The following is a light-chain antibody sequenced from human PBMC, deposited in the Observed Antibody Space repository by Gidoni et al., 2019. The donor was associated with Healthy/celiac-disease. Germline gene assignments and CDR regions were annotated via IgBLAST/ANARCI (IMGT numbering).Light chain of an antibody. Sequence: DIQMTQSPSSLSASVGDRVTITCRASQTIIVSLNWYQPKPGKAPKLRIYAASTLQSGVPSRFSGSGSGTEFTLTISSLQPEDFATYYCQQNYTAPRTFGHXTKLDIK. J-gene: IGKJ2*02. CDR3: QQNYTAPRT. CDR1: QTIIVS. CDR2: AAS. V-gene: IGKV1-39*01.